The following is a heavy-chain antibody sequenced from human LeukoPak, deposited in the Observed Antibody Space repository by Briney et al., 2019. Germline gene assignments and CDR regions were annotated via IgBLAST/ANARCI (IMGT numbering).Heavy chain of an antibody. D-gene: IGHD3-22*01. CDR1: GGSISSYY. Sequence: SETLSLTCTVSGGSISSYYWSWIRHPPGRGLEWLGYIYYSGSTNFNPSLKGRVTIPVDTSKNQFSLKLSSVTAADTAVYYCARDALYYYDSSGTSLYYYYYYGMDVWGQGTTVTVSS. V-gene: IGHV4-59*01. CDR3: ARDALYYYDSSGTSLYYYYYYGMDV. J-gene: IGHJ6*02. CDR2: IYYSGST.